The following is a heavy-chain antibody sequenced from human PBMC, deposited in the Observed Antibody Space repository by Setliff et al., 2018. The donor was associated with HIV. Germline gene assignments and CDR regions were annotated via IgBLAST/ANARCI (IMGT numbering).Heavy chain of an antibody. J-gene: IGHJ4*02. D-gene: IGHD5-18*01. CDR1: GGSISSSTYY. CDR2: IYYSGST. V-gene: IGHV4-39*01. Sequence: LSLTCTVSGGSISSSTYYWGWIRQPPGKGLEWVGTIYYSGSTYYNPSLKSRLTISVDTSKNQFSLKLSSVTAADTAVYYCARRDGYSYGFYFDYWGQGTLVTVSS. CDR3: ARRDGYSYGFYFDY.